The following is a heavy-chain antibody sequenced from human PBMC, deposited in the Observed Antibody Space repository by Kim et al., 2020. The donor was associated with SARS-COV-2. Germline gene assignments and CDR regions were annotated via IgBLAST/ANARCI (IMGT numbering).Heavy chain of an antibody. Sequence: ASVKVSCKASGYTFTNYSMNWVRQAPGQGLEGMGWINTGNPTYAQGFTGRFVFSLDTSVSTAYLQISSLKAEDTAVYYCARDELWLQLDDYYYGMDVWGQGTTVTVSS. D-gene: IGHD5-12*01. CDR2: INTGNP. J-gene: IGHJ6*02. CDR1: GYTFTNYS. V-gene: IGHV7-4-1*02. CDR3: ARDELWLQLDDYYYGMDV.